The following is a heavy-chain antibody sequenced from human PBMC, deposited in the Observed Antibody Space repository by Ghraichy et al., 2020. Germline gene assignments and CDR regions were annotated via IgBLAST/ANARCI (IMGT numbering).Heavy chain of an antibody. CDR3: ARSPLNKDGSGWYNRLYYFDY. D-gene: IGHD6-19*01. CDR1: GFTFSSYD. J-gene: IGHJ4*02. CDR2: IGTAGDP. Sequence: GGSLRLSCAASGFTFSSYDMHWVRQATGKGLEWVSAIGTAGDPYYPGSVKGRFTISRENAKNSLYLQMNSLRAGDTAVYYCARSPLNKDGSGWYNRLYYFDYWGQGTLVTVSS. V-gene: IGHV3-13*05.